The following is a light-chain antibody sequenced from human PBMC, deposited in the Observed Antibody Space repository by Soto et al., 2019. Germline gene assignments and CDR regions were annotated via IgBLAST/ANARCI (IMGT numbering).Light chain of an antibody. CDR3: QLWDSSSDHPEV. CDR1: NIGSKS. V-gene: IGLV3-21*04. J-gene: IGLJ3*02. CDR2: YDS. Sequence: SYELTQPPSVSVAPGKTARITCGGNNIGSKSVHWYQQKPGQAPVLVIYYDSDRPSGMPERFSGSNSRNTATLTISRVEAGDEADYYCQLWDSSSDHPEVFGGATKLTV.